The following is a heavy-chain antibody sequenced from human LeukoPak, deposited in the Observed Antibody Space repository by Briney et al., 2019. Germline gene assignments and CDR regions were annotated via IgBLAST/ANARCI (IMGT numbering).Heavy chain of an antibody. CDR1: GFTFSSYA. V-gene: IGHV3-23*01. D-gene: IGHD3-22*01. CDR2: ISGSGGST. J-gene: IGHJ4*02. CDR3: AKGTYYDSSGYTPIDY. Sequence: GGSLRLSCAASGFTFSSYAMSWVRQAPGKGLEWVSAISGSGGSTYYADSVKGRFTISRDNSKNTLYLQMNSLRAEDTAVYYCAKGTYYDSSGYTPIDYWGQGTLVTVSS.